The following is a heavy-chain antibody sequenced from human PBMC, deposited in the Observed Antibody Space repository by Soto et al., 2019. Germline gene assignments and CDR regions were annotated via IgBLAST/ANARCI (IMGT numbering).Heavy chain of an antibody. CDR1: GGSISSGGYY. Sequence: SETLSLTCTVSGGSISSGGYYWSWIRQHPGKGLEWIGYIDYGGSTYYNPSLKSRATISGDTSKNQFSLKLSSVTAADTAVDYCARGGYYYENSGQNAYDYWGQGILVTVSS. CDR2: IDYGGST. D-gene: IGHD3-22*01. V-gene: IGHV4-31*03. J-gene: IGHJ4*01. CDR3: ARGGYYYENSGQNAYDY.